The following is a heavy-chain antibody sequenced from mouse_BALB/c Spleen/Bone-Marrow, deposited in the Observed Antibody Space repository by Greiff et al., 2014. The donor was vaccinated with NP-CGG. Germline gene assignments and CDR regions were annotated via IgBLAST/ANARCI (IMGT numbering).Heavy chain of an antibody. Sequence: VKVSCTASGYNFNDSNMYWVKQSPGQILEWIGSIDPSNGCTNYNQKFKGKATLTVDKSSSTAFMQLSSLTSEDSAVYYCACYYSCGDSFDYGGRGTLVTVSA. V-gene: IGHV1S135*01. J-gene: IGHJ3*01. D-gene: IGHD2-12*01. CDR1: GYNFNDSN. CDR3: ACYYSCGDSFDY. CDR2: IDPSNGCT.